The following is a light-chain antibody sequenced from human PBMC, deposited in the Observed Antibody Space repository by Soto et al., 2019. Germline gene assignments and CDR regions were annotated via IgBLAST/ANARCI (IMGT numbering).Light chain of an antibody. CDR2: EVS. CDR3: SSYAGSNNLGV. CDR1: SSDIGGYNY. Sequence: QSALTQPPSASGSPGQSVTISCTGTSSDIGGYNYVSWYQHHPGKAPKVMIYEVSKRPSGVPDRFSGSKPGNTASLTVSGLQPEDEADYYCSSYAGSNNLGVFGGGTKLTVL. J-gene: IGLJ3*02. V-gene: IGLV2-8*01.